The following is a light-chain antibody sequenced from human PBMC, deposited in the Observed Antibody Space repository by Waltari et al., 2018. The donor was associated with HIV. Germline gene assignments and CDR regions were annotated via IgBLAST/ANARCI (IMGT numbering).Light chain of an antibody. CDR2: DVI. J-gene: IGLJ2*01. Sequence: QSALTQPPSASGSPGQSVTLSCTGTSSDVGGYNYVSWHQQHPGKAPKLMIYDVIKRPSGGPVRVSGSKSGSTASLTVSGLQPEDEADYYCSSHAGSKVVFGGGTRLTVL. CDR1: SSDVGGYNY. V-gene: IGLV2-8*01. CDR3: SSHAGSKVV.